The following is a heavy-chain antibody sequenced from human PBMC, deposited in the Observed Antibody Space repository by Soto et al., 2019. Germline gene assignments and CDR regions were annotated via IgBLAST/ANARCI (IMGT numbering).Heavy chain of an antibody. V-gene: IGHV1-3*01. Sequence: GASVKVSCKASGYTFTSYAMHWVRQAPGQRLEWMGWINAGNGNTKYSQKFQGRVTITADEYTSTAYMELSSLRSEDTAVYYCARHDCISSSCYYYYYYGMDVWGQGTTVTVSS. CDR3: ARHDCISSSCYYYYYYGMDV. CDR1: GYTFTSYA. J-gene: IGHJ6*02. D-gene: IGHD2-2*01. CDR2: INAGNGNT.